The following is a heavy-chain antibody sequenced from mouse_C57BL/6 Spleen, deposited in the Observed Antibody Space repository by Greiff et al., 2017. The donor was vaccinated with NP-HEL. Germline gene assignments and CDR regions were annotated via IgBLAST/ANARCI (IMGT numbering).Heavy chain of an antibody. D-gene: IGHD3-3*01. CDR1: GFNIKDDY. J-gene: IGHJ4*01. CDR3: TKGGTYAMDY. Sequence: VQLQQSGAELVRPGASVKLSCTASGFNIKDDYMHWVKQRPEQGLEWIGWIDPENGDTESASKFQGKATITADTSSNTAYLQLSSLTSEDTAVYYCTKGGTYAMDYWGQGTSVTVSS. V-gene: IGHV14-4*01. CDR2: IDPENGDT.